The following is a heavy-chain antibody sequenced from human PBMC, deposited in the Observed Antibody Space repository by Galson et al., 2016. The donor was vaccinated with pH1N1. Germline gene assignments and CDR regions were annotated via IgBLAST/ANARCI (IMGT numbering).Heavy chain of an antibody. CDR1: GFTFSRFW. D-gene: IGHD2-15*01. CDR2: INTDGSTT. CDR3: ARGLWSLSGY. Sequence: SLRLSCAASGFTFSRFWMHWVRQAPGKGLVWVSHINTDGSTTDYADSVKGRFTISRDNAKNTLYLQMSSLSAEDTAVYFCARGLWSLSGYLGPGELVTVSS. V-gene: IGHV3-74*01. J-gene: IGHJ4*02.